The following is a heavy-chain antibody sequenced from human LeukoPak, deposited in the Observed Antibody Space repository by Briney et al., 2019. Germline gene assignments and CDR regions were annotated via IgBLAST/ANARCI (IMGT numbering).Heavy chain of an antibody. CDR3: ARVSQQWLCDY. D-gene: IGHD6-19*01. CDR1: GYTFTRYY. Sequence: ASVKVSCKASGYTFTRYYMHWVRQAPGQGLDWMRRINHNSGGKNCARKVQGRVTMTRDTSISTAYMELIRLRSDDTAVYYCARVSQQWLCDYWGQGTLVTVSS. CDR2: INHNSGGK. J-gene: IGHJ4*02. V-gene: IGHV1-2*06.